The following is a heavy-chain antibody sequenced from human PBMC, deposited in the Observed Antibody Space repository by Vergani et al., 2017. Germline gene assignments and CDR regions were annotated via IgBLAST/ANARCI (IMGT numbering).Heavy chain of an antibody. D-gene: IGHD6-19*01. CDR1: GFIFDNNG. J-gene: IGHJ4*02. CDR3: AREASSGFYDYFDY. Sequence: EVKLVESGGGVVRPGGSLRLSCAGNGFIFDNNGMSWVRQVPGKGLEWVSGINWNGDSTGYADSVKGRFTISRDNAKNSLYLQMNSLRDEDAALYYCAREASSGFYDYFDYWGQGTQVIVSS. V-gene: IGHV3-20*04. CDR2: INWNGDST.